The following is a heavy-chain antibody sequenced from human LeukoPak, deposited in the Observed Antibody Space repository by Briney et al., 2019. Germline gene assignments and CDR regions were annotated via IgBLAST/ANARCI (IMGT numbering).Heavy chain of an antibody. D-gene: IGHD3-3*01. Sequence: ASVKVSCKASGYTFTGYYMHWVRQAPGQGLEWMGWINPNSGGTNYAQKFQGRVTMTRDTSISTAYMELSRLRSDDTAVYYCARDRGVFGVVITTPAAFDYWGQGTLVTVSS. J-gene: IGHJ4*02. V-gene: IGHV1-2*02. CDR3: ARDRGVFGVVITTPAAFDY. CDR2: INPNSGGT. CDR1: GYTFTGYY.